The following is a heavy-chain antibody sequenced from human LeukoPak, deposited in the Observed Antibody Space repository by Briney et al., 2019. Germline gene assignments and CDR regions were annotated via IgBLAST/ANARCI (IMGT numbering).Heavy chain of an antibody. CDR1: GFTFSNSW. CDR3: ASGRYYYDSSGYSDY. J-gene: IGHJ4*02. CDR2: INQDGSEK. D-gene: IGHD3-22*01. Sequence: GGSLRLSCAASGFTFSNSWMDWVRQAPGKGLEWVANINQDGSEKYYVDSVRGRFTISRNNADNSLFLQMNSLRSEDTAVYYCASGRYYYDSSGYSDYWGQGTLVTVSS. V-gene: IGHV3-7*03.